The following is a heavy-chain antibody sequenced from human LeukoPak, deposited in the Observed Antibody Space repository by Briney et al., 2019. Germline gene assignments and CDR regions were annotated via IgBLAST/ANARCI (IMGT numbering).Heavy chain of an antibody. CDR3: ARKYCSTTTCYWAFDI. J-gene: IGHJ3*02. CDR2: INPADSDT. Sequence: KPGESLKISCKASGYSFTSYWIGWVRQMPGKGLQCMGIINPADSDTRYSPSFQGQVTISADKSISTAYLQWSSLKASDTAMYYCARKYCSTTTCYWAFDIWGQGTMVTVSS. CDR1: GYSFTSYW. V-gene: IGHV5-51*03. D-gene: IGHD2-2*01.